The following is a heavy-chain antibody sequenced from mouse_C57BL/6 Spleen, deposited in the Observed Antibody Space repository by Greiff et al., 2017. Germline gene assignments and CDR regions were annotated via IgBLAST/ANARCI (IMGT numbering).Heavy chain of an antibody. CDR1: GYTFTSYW. CDR3: ARRGTGTGDFGG. V-gene: IGHV1-50*01. CDR2: IDPSDSYT. J-gene: IGHJ1*03. D-gene: IGHD4-1*01. Sequence: QVQLQQPGAELVKPGASVKLSCKASGYTFTSYWMQWVKQRPGQGLEWIGEIDPSDSYTNYNQKFKGKATLTVDTSCSTAYMQLRRLTSEDSAVYYGARRGTGTGDFGGCGTGTTVTVAS.